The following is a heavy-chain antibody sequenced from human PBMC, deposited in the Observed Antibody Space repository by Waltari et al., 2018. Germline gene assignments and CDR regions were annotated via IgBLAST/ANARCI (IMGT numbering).Heavy chain of an antibody. Sequence: QVKLQESGPGLVRPSETLSLTCLVSDQSIKSGFSWGWLRLPPGKGLEWMGSVYHSGATYYNPSLSSRVTISVDTSKNQVFLRLASVTAADTGMYYCARDHSTSWSHDAYDVWGPGTMVTVAS. J-gene: IGHJ3*01. CDR1: DQSIKSGFS. D-gene: IGHD2-2*01. CDR2: VYHSGAT. CDR3: ARDHSTSWSHDAYDV. V-gene: IGHV4-38-2*02.